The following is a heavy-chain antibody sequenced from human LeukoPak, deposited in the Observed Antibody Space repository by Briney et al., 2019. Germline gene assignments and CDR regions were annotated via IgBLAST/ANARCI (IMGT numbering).Heavy chain of an antibody. CDR1: GFTFSNYA. V-gene: IGHV3-23*01. Sequence: GGALRLSCAGSGFTFSNYAMSSVRQAPGKGLDWVSAFCGSGDSTYYADSVKGRFIISRDNSKNTLYLQMNSLRADDTAVYYCARDSGYCSSTTCRLEYWGQGTLVTVSS. J-gene: IGHJ4*02. D-gene: IGHD2-2*01. CDR3: ARDSGYCSSTTCRLEY. CDR2: FCGSGDST.